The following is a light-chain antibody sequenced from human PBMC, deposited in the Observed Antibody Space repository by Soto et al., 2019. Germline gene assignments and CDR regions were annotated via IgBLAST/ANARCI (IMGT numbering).Light chain of an antibody. J-gene: IGKJ4*01. CDR2: HAS. Sequence: EIVMTQSPATLSVSPGERATLSCRASESVSNNLAWYQQKPGQAPRLLIYHASTRATGIPARFSGSGSGTERTLTITSLQPEDSAAYYCQQYNKWPLTFGGGTRVEIK. CDR3: QQYNKWPLT. V-gene: IGKV3-15*01. CDR1: ESVSNN.